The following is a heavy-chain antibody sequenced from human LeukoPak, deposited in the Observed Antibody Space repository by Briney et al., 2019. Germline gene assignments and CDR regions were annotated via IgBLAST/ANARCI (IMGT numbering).Heavy chain of an antibody. J-gene: IGHJ4*02. D-gene: IGHD3/OR15-3a*01. CDR2: ISSSSSYI. CDR1: GFTFSSYS. V-gene: IGHV3-21*01. CDR3: ARDWDWGSPFDY. Sequence: AGGSLRLSCAASGFTFSSYSMNWVRQAPGKGLEWVSSISSSSSYIYYADSVKGRFTISRDNAKNSLYLQMNSLRAEDMAVYYCARDWDWGSPFDYWGQGTLVTVSS.